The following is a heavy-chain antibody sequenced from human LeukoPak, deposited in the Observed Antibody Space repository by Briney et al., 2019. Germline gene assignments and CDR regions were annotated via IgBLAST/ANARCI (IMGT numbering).Heavy chain of an antibody. V-gene: IGHV1-2*02. Sequence: ASVKVSCKASGYTFTGYYMHWVRQAPGQGLECMGWINPNSGGTNYAQKFQGRVTMTRDTSISTAYMELSRLRSDDTAVYYCAKKGWLQFRFDYWGQGTLVTVSS. CDR2: INPNSGGT. J-gene: IGHJ4*02. D-gene: IGHD5-24*01. CDR3: AKKGWLQFRFDY. CDR1: GYTFTGYY.